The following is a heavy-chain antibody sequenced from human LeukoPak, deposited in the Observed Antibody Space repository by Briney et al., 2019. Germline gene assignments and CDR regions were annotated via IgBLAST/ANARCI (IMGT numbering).Heavy chain of an antibody. CDR2: INPNSGDT. V-gene: IGHV1-2*02. Sequence: ASVKVSCKGSGYTFTGYYIHWVRQAPGQGLEWMGWINPNSGDTNYAQKFQGRVTMTRDTSINTVYMELSRLRSDDTAVFYCARDYQAGGDYWGQGTLVTVSS. D-gene: IGHD3-16*01. CDR1: GYTFTGYY. J-gene: IGHJ4*02. CDR3: ARDYQAGGDY.